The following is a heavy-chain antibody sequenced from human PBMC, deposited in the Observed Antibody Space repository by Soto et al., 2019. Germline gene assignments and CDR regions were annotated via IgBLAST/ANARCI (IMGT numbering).Heavy chain of an antibody. CDR2: ISSASSHI. CDR1: GFTFGSYT. V-gene: IGHV3-21*02. J-gene: IGHJ4*02. CDR3: ARRSGYAYGSLDH. D-gene: IGHD5-18*01. Sequence: EVQLVESGGGLVKPGGSLRLSCATSGFTFGSYTMNWVRQAPGKGLEWVSCISSASSHIYYADSVQGRFTISRDNSEKSLYLHMNSLRAEDTAVYYCARRSGYAYGSLDHWGQGVLVTVSS.